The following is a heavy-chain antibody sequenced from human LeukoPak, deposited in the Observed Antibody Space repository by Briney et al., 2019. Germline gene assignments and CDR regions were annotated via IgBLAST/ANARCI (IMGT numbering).Heavy chain of an antibody. Sequence: SETLSLTCAVYGGSFSGYYWGWIRQPPGKGLEWIGSIYHSGSTYYNPSLKSRVTISVDTSKNQFSLKLSSVTAADTAVYYCARDVRYYYDSSGYPYFDYWGQGTLVTVSS. D-gene: IGHD3-22*01. J-gene: IGHJ4*02. V-gene: IGHV4-34*01. CDR2: IYHSGST. CDR1: GGSFSGYY. CDR3: ARDVRYYYDSSGYPYFDY.